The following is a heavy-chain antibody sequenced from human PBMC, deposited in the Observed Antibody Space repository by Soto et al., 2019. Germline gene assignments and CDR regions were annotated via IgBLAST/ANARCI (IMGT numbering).Heavy chain of an antibody. CDR2: ISGRDDST. V-gene: IGHV3-23*01. D-gene: IGHD2-21*01. J-gene: IGHJ4*02. CDR1: GFTFSSYS. Sequence: EVQLSESGGGLVQPGGSLRLSCAASGFTFSSYSMGWVRQAPGKGLEWVSAISGRDDSTNYADSVRRRFTISRDNSKNTLSLPMRSLGAGDTAIYYCAKRALGYAGEFDNWGQGTLVTVSS. CDR3: AKRALGYAGEFDN.